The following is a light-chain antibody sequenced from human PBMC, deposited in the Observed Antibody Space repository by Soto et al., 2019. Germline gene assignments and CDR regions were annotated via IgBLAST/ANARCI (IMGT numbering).Light chain of an antibody. Sequence: EIVMTQSPATLSVPPGERATLSCRASQSVSSNLAWYQQKPGQPPRLLIYGASTRATGIPARFSGSGSGTECPLTISSLQSEAFGVYYCQQYNNWPMYTFGQGTKQEIK. V-gene: IGKV3-15*01. J-gene: IGKJ2*01. CDR3: QQYNNWPMYT. CDR2: GAS. CDR1: QSVSSN.